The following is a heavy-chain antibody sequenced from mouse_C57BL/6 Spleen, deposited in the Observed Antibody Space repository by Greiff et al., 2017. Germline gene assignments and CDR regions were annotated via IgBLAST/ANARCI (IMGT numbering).Heavy chain of an antibody. CDR3: ARQDPYDYAYFDV. D-gene: IGHD2-4*01. CDR1: GYTFTDYY. J-gene: IGHJ1*03. Sequence: DVQLVESGPVLVKPGASVKMSCKASGYTFTDYYMNWVKQSHGKSLEWIGVINPYNGGTSYNQKFKGKATLTVDKSSSTAYMELNSLTSEDSAVYYCARQDPYDYAYFDVWGTGTTVTVSS. CDR2: INPYNGGT. V-gene: IGHV1-19*01.